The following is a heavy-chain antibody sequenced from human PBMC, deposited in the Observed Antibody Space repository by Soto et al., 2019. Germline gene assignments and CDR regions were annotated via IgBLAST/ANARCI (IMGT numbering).Heavy chain of an antibody. V-gene: IGHV3-23*01. CDR3: AKDGYYYDSSGSIDY. J-gene: IGHJ4*02. CDR2: ISGSGGST. Sequence: GGSLRLSXAPSGFTFSSYAMSWVRQAPGKGLEWVSAISGSGGSTYYADSVKGRFTISRDNSKNTLYLQMNSLRAEDTAVYHCAKDGYYYDSSGSIDYWGQGTLVTVSS. D-gene: IGHD3-22*01. CDR1: GFTFSSYA.